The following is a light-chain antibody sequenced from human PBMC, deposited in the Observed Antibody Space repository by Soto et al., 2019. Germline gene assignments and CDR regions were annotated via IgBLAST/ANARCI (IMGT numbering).Light chain of an antibody. CDR3: QQYFNSPIT. CDR1: QTVLYSSNDKNY. Sequence: DIVMTQSPDSLAVSLGERATINCKSSQTVLYSSNDKNYLAWYQQKPGQPPKLLIYWASTRESGVPDRFSGSGSGTDFTLTISSLQAEDVATYYCQQYFNSPITFGQGTRLEI. V-gene: IGKV4-1*01. CDR2: WAS. J-gene: IGKJ5*01.